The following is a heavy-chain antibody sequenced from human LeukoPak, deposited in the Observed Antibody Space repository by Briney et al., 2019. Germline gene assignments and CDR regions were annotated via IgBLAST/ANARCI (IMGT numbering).Heavy chain of an antibody. Sequence: GGSLRLFCAASGFTFSSYGMHWVRQAPGKGLEWVAFIRYDGSNKYYADSVKGRFTISRDNSKNTLYLQMNSLRAEDTAVYYCAKGDLYCSGGSCYFDAFDIWGQGTMVTVSS. D-gene: IGHD2-15*01. CDR2: IRYDGSNK. CDR1: GFTFSSYG. J-gene: IGHJ3*02. CDR3: AKGDLYCSGGSCYFDAFDI. V-gene: IGHV3-30*02.